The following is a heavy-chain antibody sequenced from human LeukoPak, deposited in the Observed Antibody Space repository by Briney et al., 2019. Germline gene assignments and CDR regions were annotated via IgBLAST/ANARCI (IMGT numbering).Heavy chain of an antibody. CDR2: ISGSGGGT. CDR1: GFTFSSYA. Sequence: GGSLRLSCAASGFTFSSYAMSWVRQAPGKGLEWVSAISGSGGGTYYADSVKGRFTISRDNSKNTLYLQMNSPRAEDTAVYYCAKDRGTAVAPSYYYGMDVWGQGTTVTVSS. CDR3: AKDRGTAVAPSYYYGMDV. J-gene: IGHJ6*02. V-gene: IGHV3-23*01. D-gene: IGHD6-19*01.